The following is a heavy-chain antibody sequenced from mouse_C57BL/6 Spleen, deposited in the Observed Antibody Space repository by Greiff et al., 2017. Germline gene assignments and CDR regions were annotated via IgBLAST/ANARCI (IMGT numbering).Heavy chain of an antibody. CDR2: IDPSDSET. V-gene: IGHV1-52*01. Sequence: VQLQQPGAELVRPGSSVKLSCKASGYTFTSYWMHWVKQRPIQGLEWIGNIDPSDSETHYNQKFKDKATLTVDKSSSTAYMQLSSLTSEDSAVYYCARPYGTLYYYAMDYWGQGTSVTVSS. D-gene: IGHD1-1*01. CDR1: GYTFTSYW. CDR3: ARPYGTLYYYAMDY. J-gene: IGHJ4*01.